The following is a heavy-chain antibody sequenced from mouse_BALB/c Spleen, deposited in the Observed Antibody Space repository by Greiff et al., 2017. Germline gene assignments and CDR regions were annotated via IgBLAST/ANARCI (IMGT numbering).Heavy chain of an antibody. CDR2: IWGDGST. V-gene: IGHV2-6-7*01. Sequence: QVQLKESGPGLVAPSQSLSITCTVSGFSLTGYGVNWVRQPPGKGLEWLGMIWGDGSTDYNSALKSRLSISKDNSKSQVFLKMNSLQTDDTARYYCAREALRWYFDVWGAGTTVTVSS. CDR3: AREALRWYFDV. CDR1: GFSLTGYG. J-gene: IGHJ1*01. D-gene: IGHD2-12*01.